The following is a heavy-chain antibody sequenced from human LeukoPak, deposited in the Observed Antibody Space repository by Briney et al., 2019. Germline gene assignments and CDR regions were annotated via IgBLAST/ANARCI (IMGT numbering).Heavy chain of an antibody. CDR1: GGSFSGYY. J-gene: IGHJ4*02. CDR2: INHSGST. CDR3: ARDSHPYYV. Sequence: SETLSLTCAVYGGSFSGYYWSWIRQPPGKGLEWIGEINHSGSTNYNPSLKSRVTISVDTSKNQFSLKLSSVTAADTAVYYCARDSHPYYVWGQGTLVTVSS. V-gene: IGHV4-34*01. D-gene: IGHD3-16*01.